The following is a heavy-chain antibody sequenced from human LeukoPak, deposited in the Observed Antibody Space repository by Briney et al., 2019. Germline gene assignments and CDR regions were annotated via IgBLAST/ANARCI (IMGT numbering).Heavy chain of an antibody. CDR3: ATIAEYSSSWYDGFRAPRDFDY. J-gene: IGHJ4*02. CDR1: GFTFSDYY. V-gene: IGHV3-11*04. CDR2: ISSSGSTI. Sequence: PGGSLRLSCAASGFTFSDYYMSWIRQAPGKGLEWVSYISSSGSTIYYADSVKGRFTISRDNAKNSLYLQMNSLRAEDTAVYYCATIAEYSSSWYDGFRAPRDFDYWGQGTLVTVSS. D-gene: IGHD6-13*01.